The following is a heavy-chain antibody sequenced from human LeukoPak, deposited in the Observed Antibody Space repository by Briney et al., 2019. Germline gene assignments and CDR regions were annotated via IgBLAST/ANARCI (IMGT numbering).Heavy chain of an antibody. CDR3: ARRGGSTGFDPFDY. Sequence: PSETLSLTCTVSGASISSTRYYWGRLRQPPGRGLEWIGSIYKSESTHYYPSLKSRVTISVDTSKNPFSLQLSSVAAADTAVYYCARRGGSTGFDPFDYWSQGALVTVSS. CDR2: IYKSEST. J-gene: IGHJ4*02. D-gene: IGHD5-12*01. V-gene: IGHV4-39*01. CDR1: GASISSTRYY.